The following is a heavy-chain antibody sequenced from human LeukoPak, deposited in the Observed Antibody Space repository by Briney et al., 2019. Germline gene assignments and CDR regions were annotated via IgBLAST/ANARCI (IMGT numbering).Heavy chain of an antibody. V-gene: IGHV3-23*01. CDR1: GFAFSSYA. CDR2: ISGSGGST. D-gene: IGHD3-3*01. CDR3: AKARYDFWSGTDY. Sequence: PGGSLRLSCAASGFAFSSYAMSWVRQAPGKGLEWVSAISGSGGSTYYADSVKGRFTISRDNSKNTLYLQMNSLRAEDTAVYYCAKARYDFWSGTDYWGQGTLVTVSS. J-gene: IGHJ4*02.